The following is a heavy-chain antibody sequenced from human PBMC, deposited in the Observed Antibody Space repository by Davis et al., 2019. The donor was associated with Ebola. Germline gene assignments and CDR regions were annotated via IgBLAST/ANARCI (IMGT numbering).Heavy chain of an antibody. D-gene: IGHD2-2*01. V-gene: IGHV3-73*01. CDR2: IRSKANSYAT. CDR1: GFTFSGSA. J-gene: IGHJ6*02. Sequence: GESLKIPCAASGFTFSGSAMHWVRQASGKGLEWVGRIRSKANSYATAYAASLKGRFTISRDDSKNTADLQMNSLKTEDTAVYYCTSAFSGYCSSTSCYDYYYYGMDVWGQGTTVTVSS. CDR3: TSAFSGYCSSTSCYDYYYYGMDV.